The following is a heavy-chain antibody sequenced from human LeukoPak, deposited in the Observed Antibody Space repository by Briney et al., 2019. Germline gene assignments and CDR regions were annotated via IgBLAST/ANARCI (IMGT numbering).Heavy chain of an antibody. D-gene: IGHD6-13*01. CDR1: GYTFTTYD. CDR2: ISTYNGNT. V-gene: IGHV1-18*01. Sequence: ASVKVTCKASGYTFTTYDISWVRQTPGQGLEWMGWISTYNGNTNYAQKLQGRATMTTDTSTTTAYMELRSLTSDDTALYYCARGGISALGGFDSWGQGTLVTVSS. J-gene: IGHJ5*01. CDR3: ARGGISALGGFDS.